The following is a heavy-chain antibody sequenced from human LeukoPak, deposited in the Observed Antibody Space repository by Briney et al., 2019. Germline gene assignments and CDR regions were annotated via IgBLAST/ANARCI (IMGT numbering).Heavy chain of an antibody. V-gene: IGHV4-59*01. CDR2: IYYSGST. D-gene: IGHD6-19*01. J-gene: IGHJ4*02. CDR3: ARAAGRKSSSGYFDY. Sequence: SETLSLTCTVSGGSISSYYWSWIRQPPGKGLEWIGYIYYSGSTNYNPSLKSRVTISVDTSKNQFSLKLSSVTAADTAAYYCARAAGRKSSSGYFDYWGQGTLVTVSS. CDR1: GGSISSYY.